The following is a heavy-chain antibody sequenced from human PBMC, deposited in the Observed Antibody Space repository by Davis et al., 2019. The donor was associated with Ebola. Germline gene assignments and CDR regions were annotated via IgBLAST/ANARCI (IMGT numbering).Heavy chain of an antibody. CDR1: GFSFSDYY. CDR3: ARTGLRWPLDEFDY. Sequence: GGSLRLSCAASGFSFSDYYMSWIRQAPGKGLEWISYISSTSTYSNYAASVKGRFTISRDNAQNSLNLQMNSLRAEDTAVYYCARTGLRWPLDEFDYWGQGTLVTVSS. CDR2: ISSTSTYS. D-gene: IGHD4-23*01. J-gene: IGHJ4*02. V-gene: IGHV3-11*06.